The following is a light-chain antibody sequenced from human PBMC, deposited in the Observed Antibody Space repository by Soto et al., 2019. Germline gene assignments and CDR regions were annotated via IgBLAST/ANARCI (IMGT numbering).Light chain of an antibody. CDR3: SSYTSSSTLGV. CDR2: DVS. J-gene: IGLJ1*01. V-gene: IGLV2-14*01. Sequence: QSALTQPASVSGSPGQSIPISCTGTSSDFGGYNYVSWYQQHPGKAPKLMIYDVSNRPSGVSNRFSGSKSGNTASLTISGLQAEDEADYYCSSYTSSSTLGVFGTGTKVTVL. CDR1: SSDFGGYNY.